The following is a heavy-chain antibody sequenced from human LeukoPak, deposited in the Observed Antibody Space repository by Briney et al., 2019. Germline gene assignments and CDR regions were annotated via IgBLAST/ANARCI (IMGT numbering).Heavy chain of an antibody. CDR1: GGSISNYH. CDR2: IYHSGST. J-gene: IGHJ4*02. Sequence: PSETLSLTCTVSGGSISNYHWSWIRQPPGKGLEWIGYIYHSGSTNYNPSLKSRVALSVDTSKNQFSLKLSSVTAADTAVYYCARGGLYDYGGNPPNWGQGTLVTVSS. V-gene: IGHV4-59*12. D-gene: IGHD4-23*01. CDR3: ARGGLYDYGGNPPN.